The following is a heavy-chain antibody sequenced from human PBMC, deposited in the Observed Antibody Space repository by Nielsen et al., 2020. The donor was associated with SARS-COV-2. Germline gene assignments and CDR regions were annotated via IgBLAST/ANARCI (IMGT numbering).Heavy chain of an antibody. CDR3: AREARDDAFDI. CDR2: ISWNSGSI. J-gene: IGHJ3*02. Sequence: GGSLRLSCAASGFTFDDYAMHWVRQAPGKGLEWVSGISWNSGSIGYADSVKGRFTISRDNAKNSLYLQMNSLRAEDTALYYCAREARDDAFDIWGQGTMVTVSS. V-gene: IGHV3-9*01. CDR1: GFTFDDYA.